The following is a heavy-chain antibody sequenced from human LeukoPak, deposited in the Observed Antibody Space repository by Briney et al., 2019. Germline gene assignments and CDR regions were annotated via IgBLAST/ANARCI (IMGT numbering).Heavy chain of an antibody. D-gene: IGHD6-13*01. CDR1: GFTFSNYG. CDR2: INSDGSST. V-gene: IGHV3-74*01. J-gene: IGHJ4*02. Sequence: GGSLRLSCAASGFTFSNYGMHWVRQPPGKGLVWVSRINSDGSSTSYADSVKGRFTISRDTAKNTLYLQMNSLRAEDTAVYYCARVGSSSSFDYWGQGALVTVSS. CDR3: ARVGSSSSFDY.